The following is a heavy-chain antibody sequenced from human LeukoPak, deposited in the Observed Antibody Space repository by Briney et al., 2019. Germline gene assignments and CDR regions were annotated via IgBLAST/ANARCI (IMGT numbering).Heavy chain of an antibody. V-gene: IGHV4-38-2*02. Sequence: SETLSLTCTVSGYSISSGYYWGWIRQPPGKGLEWIGTIYYSGSTYYNPSLKSRVIMSVDTSKNSFSLKLSSVTAADTALYYCARRRPIVGGMDSFDIWGQGTMVTVSS. CDR1: GYSISSGYY. CDR3: ARRRPIVGGMDSFDI. CDR2: IYYSGST. J-gene: IGHJ3*02. D-gene: IGHD2-21*01.